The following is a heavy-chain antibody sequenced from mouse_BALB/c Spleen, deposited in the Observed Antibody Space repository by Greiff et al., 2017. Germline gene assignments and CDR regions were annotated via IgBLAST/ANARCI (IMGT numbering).Heavy chain of an antibody. CDR1: GYTFTSYW. V-gene: IGHV1-7*01. CDR2: INPSTGYT. D-gene: IGHD2-2*01. Sequence: VKLMESGAELAKPGASVKMSCKASGYTFTSYWMHWVKQRPGQGLEWIGYINPSTGYTEYNQKFKDKATLTADKSSSTAYMQLSSLTSEDSAVYYCARLDGNDVWEAMDYWGQGTSVTVSS. CDR3: ARLDGNDVWEAMDY. J-gene: IGHJ4*01.